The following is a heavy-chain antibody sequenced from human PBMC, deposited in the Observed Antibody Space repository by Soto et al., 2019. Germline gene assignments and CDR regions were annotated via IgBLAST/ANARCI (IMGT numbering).Heavy chain of an antibody. D-gene: IGHD3-10*01. CDR2: IYRGGDT. CDR1: GFTVSYNY. CDR3: AKAGGSVGEYGWGDGFDI. V-gene: IGHV3-53*01. Sequence: EVQLVESGGGLVQPGGSLRLSCSVSGFTVSYNYMSWVRQAPGKGLEWVSGIYRGGDTYYADSVKGRCTISRDNSKNTLELQMDSLRSEDRAVYYCAKAGGSVGEYGWGDGFDIWGQGTPVTVSS. J-gene: IGHJ3*02.